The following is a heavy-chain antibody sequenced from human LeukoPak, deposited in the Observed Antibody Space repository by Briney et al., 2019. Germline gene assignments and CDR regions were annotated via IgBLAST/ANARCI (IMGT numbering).Heavy chain of an antibody. CDR1: GFTVSSNY. V-gene: IGHV3-66*01. CDR2: IYSGGST. J-gene: IGHJ5*02. CDR3: AKDLGGIAVAGS. D-gene: IGHD6-19*01. Sequence: GGSLRLSCAASGFTVSSNYMSWVRQAPGKGLEWVSVIYSGGSTYYADSVKGRFTISRDNSKNTLYLQMNSLRAEDTAVYYCAKDLGGIAVAGSWGQGTLVTVSS.